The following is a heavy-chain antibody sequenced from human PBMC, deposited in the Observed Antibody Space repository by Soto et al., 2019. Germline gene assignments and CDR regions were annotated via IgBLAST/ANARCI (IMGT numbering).Heavy chain of an antibody. CDR1: GFTFSNYA. CDR2: ISGSGGST. D-gene: IGHD6-13*01. J-gene: IGHJ4*02. V-gene: IGHV3-23*01. CDR3: AKDQGSSWYEIDY. Sequence: EVQLLESGGGLVQPGGSLRLSCAASGFTFSNYAVTWVRQAPRKGLEWVSTISGSGGSTYYADSVKGRFTISRDNSKNTLYQQMNSLRAEDTAVYYCAKDQGSSWYEIDYWGQGTLVTVSS.